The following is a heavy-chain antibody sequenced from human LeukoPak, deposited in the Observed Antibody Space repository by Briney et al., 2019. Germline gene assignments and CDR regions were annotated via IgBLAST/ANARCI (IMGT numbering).Heavy chain of an antibody. CDR3: ERGRYFDIDY. CDR2: ICGSSNTI. Sequence: GGSLRLSCAASGFTFRTYSMNWIRQAPGKGLEWVSLICGSSNTIYYASSVKGRFTISRATAKNLLFLQMNRLRAEATAVYYGERGRYFDIDYWGQGTLVTVSS. D-gene: IGHD3-9*01. V-gene: IGHV3-48*04. J-gene: IGHJ4*02. CDR1: GFTFRTYS.